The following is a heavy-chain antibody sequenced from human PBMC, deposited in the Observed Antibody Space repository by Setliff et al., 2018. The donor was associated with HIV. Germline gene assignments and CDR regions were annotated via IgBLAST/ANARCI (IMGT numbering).Heavy chain of an antibody. J-gene: IGHJ6*03. D-gene: IGHD5-18*01. CDR2: ISAYNGNT. CDR3: ARARVDTAMVTHYYYYMDV. Sequence: ASVKVSCKASGYTFTSYDISWVRQAPGQGLEWMGWISAYNGNTNYAQKLQGRVTMTTDTSISTAYMELSRLRSDDTAAYYCARARVDTAMVTHYYYYMDVWGKGTTVTVSS. CDR1: GYTFTSYD. V-gene: IGHV1-18*01.